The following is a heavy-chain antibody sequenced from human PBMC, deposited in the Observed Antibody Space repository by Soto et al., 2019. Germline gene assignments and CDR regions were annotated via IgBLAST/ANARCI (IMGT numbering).Heavy chain of an antibody. CDR1: GGSLSSNIYY. V-gene: IGHV4-39*01. CDR2: IHYSGST. Sequence: PSETLSLTCTVSGGSLSSNIYYWGWISQPPGKGLEWIGNIHYSGSTYYDSSLQSRVTISIDTSKNQFSLKLSSVTATDTAVYYCASQHYYDSSGYYVVYRGQGTLVTVSS. CDR3: ASQHYYDSSGYYVVY. J-gene: IGHJ4*02. D-gene: IGHD3-22*01.